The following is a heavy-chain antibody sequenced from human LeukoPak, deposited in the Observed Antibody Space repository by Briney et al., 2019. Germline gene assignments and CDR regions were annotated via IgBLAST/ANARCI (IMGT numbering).Heavy chain of an antibody. CDR3: ARGPYFFYYDSSKPYFFDN. CDR1: GGSFSGYY. J-gene: IGHJ4*02. Sequence: SETLSLTCAVYGGSFSGYYWTWIRQTPEKGLEWIGEINENGNTNYNPSLKSRVILSVDKSKKQFSLKVISVTAADTAVYHCARGPYFFYYDSSKPYFFDNWGQGTRVTVSS. D-gene: IGHD3-22*01. V-gene: IGHV4-34*01. CDR2: INENGNT.